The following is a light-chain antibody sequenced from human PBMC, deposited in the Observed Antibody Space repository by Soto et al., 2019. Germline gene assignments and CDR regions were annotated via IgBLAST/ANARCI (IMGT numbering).Light chain of an antibody. Sequence: DIQITQSPSILSASLGDRVPITCRASQSIRSWLAWYQQKPGKAPKLLIYDAYSLESGVPSRFSGRRSGTEFTLTIAGLQPEDFATYYCQQYESYSPLTFGGGTKVDIK. CDR1: QSIRSW. V-gene: IGKV1-5*01. CDR3: QQYESYSPLT. CDR2: DAY. J-gene: IGKJ4*01.